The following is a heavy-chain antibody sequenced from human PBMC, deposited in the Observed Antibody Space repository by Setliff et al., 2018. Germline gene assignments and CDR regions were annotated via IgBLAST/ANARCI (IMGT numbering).Heavy chain of an antibody. J-gene: IGHJ4*02. CDR2: IIPIFGTA. D-gene: IGHD1-26*01. Sequence: GASVKVSCKASGGTFINYAISWVRQAPGQGLEWMGGIIPIFGTANYAQKFQGRVMITADEATSTAYMELSSLRSEDTAVYYCARVSRTIVAARGFDYWGQGTLVTVSS. CDR3: ARVSRTIVAARGFDY. CDR1: GGTFINYA. V-gene: IGHV1-69*13.